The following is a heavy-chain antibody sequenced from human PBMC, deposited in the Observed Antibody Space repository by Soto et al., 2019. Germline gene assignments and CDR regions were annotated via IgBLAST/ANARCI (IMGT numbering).Heavy chain of an antibody. D-gene: IGHD1-1*01. Sequence: PGGALILSCAASGVTFSTYSMNWVLQAPGNAVEWFASISSSSSYIYYAHSVKGRFTMSRDNAENSMYHQIKSLSAEDTAVYYCARVPGTTRYWDFWGQGTLVTIS. CDR2: ISSSSSYI. J-gene: IGHJ4*02. CDR1: GVTFSTYS. V-gene: IGHV3-21*01. CDR3: ARVPGTTRYWDF.